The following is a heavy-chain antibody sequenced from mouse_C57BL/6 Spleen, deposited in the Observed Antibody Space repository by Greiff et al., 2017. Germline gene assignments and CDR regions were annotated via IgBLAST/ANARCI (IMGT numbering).Heavy chain of an antibody. CDR3: ARDKDSRGSSYWYFDV. CDR2: ISDGGSYT. CDR1: GFTFSSYA. J-gene: IGHJ1*03. Sequence: EVKLVESGGGLVKPGGSLKLSCAASGFTFSSYAMSWVRQTPEKRLEWVATISDGGSYTYYPDNVKGRFTISRDNAKNNLYLQMSHLKSEDTAMYYCARDKDSRGSSYWYFDVWGTGTTGTVSS. D-gene: IGHD1-1*01. V-gene: IGHV5-4*01.